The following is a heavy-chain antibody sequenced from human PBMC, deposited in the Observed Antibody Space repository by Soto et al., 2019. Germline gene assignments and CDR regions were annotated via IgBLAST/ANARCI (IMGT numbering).Heavy chain of an antibody. Sequence: SETLSLTCRVSGGSMSGYYWSWIRQAPGKGLEWIGYVYYTGSTNYNPSLQSRVTISVDTSNKQFSLSLRLVTAADTAVYFCARSIAVPSSQIDHWDQGIRVTVSS. CDR2: VYYTGST. J-gene: IGHJ4*02. V-gene: IGHV4-59*01. CDR3: ARSIAVPSSQIDH. CDR1: GGSMSGYY. D-gene: IGHD6-6*01.